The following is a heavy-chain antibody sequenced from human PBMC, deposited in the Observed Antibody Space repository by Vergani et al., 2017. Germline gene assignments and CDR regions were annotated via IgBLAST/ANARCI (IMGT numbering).Heavy chain of an antibody. J-gene: IGHJ6*02. V-gene: IGHV3-21*06. CDR3: ARDLRSPHYGMDL. CDR2: TTYSETYI. CDR1: GFAFNSFS. Sequence: EVQLVESGGRLVEPGGSLRLSCVASGFAFNSFSFNWVRQAPGKGLEWISFTTYSETYIKYADSVRGRFTISRDNAKSSLYLQMNNLRVEDTAVYYCARDLRSPHYGMDLWGQGTTVTVSS.